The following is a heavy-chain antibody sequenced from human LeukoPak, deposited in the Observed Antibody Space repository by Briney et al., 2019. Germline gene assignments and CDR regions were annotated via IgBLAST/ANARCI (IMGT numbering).Heavy chain of an antibody. D-gene: IGHD5-24*01. CDR3: ARHAEREPRRDVYKF. V-gene: IGHV5-10-1*01. CDR1: GYSFTSYW. Sequence: PGESLKISCKASGYSFTSYWINWVRQLPGKGLEWMGRIDRLDSYTTYNPSFQGHFTISAEKSTSTVYLQWSSLKASDTAMYYCARHAEREPRRDVYKFWGQGTLVTVSS. J-gene: IGHJ4*02. CDR2: IDRLDSYT.